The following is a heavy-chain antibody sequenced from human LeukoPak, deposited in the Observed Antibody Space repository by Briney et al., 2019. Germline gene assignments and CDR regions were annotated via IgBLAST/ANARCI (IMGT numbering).Heavy chain of an antibody. CDR1: GFTFSNYW. Sequence: GGSLRLSCAASGFTFSNYWMLWVRQAPGKGLVWVSHINSDGSNTNYADSVKGRFTISRDNAKNTLYLQMNSLRAEDTAVYYCAREVTETSYFDYWGQGTLVAVSS. V-gene: IGHV3-74*01. CDR2: INSDGSNT. D-gene: IGHD2-21*02. CDR3: AREVTETSYFDY. J-gene: IGHJ4*02.